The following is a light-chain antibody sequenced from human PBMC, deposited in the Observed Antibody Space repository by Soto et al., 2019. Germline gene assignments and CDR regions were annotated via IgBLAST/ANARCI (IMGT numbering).Light chain of an antibody. CDR2: EVS. CDR3: CSYAGSRV. Sequence: QSALTQPASVSGSPGQSITISCTGTSSDVGSYNLVSWYQQHPGKAPKLMIYEVSKRPSGVSNRFSGSKSGNTASLTISGLQAEDEADHYCCSYAGSRVFGGGTKLTVL. J-gene: IGLJ3*02. CDR1: SSDVGSYNL. V-gene: IGLV2-23*02.